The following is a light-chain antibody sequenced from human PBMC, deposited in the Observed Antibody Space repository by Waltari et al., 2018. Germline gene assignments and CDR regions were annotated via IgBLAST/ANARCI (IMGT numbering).Light chain of an antibody. Sequence: NFMLTQPHSVSESPGKTITISCTRSSGSIASNYVQWYRQRPGSAPTTVIYEDNQRPSGVPGRFSGSSDSSSNSASLTISGLKTEDEADYYCQSYDSSNLWVFGGATKLTVL. J-gene: IGLJ3*02. CDR3: QSYDSSNLWV. CDR1: SGSIASNY. V-gene: IGLV6-57*03. CDR2: EDN.